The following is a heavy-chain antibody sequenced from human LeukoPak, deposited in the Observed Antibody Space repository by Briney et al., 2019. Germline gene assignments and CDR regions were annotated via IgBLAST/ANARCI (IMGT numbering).Heavy chain of an antibody. CDR3: ARGKDSSFDY. D-gene: IGHD3-22*01. J-gene: IGHJ4*02. V-gene: IGHV4-59*01. Sequence: SETLSLTCTVSGGSISSYYWSWIRQPPGKGLEWIGYIYYSGSTNYNPSLKSRVTISVDTSKNQFSLKLSSVTAADTAVYSCARGKDSSFDYWGQGTLVTVSS. CDR2: IYYSGST. CDR1: GGSISSYY.